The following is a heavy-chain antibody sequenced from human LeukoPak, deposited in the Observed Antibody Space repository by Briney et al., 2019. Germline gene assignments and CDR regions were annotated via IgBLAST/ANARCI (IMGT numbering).Heavy chain of an antibody. V-gene: IGHV4-31*03. Sequence: SQTLSLTCTVSGGSISSGDYYWSWIRQHPGKGLEWIGYIYYSGNTYYNPSLKSRVTISIDTSKNQFSLKLSSVTDADTAVYYCATRGYGSTWHSQNWGQGTLVTVSS. D-gene: IGHD6-13*01. J-gene: IGHJ4*02. CDR3: ATRGYGSTWHSQN. CDR1: GGSISSGDYY. CDR2: IYYSGNT.